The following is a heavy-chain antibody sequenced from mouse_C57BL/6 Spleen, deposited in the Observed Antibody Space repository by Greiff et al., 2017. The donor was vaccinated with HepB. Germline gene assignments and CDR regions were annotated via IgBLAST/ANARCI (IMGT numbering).Heavy chain of an antibody. CDR3: TRQLRLYYFDY. Sequence: QVQLQQPGAELVRPGASVTLSCKASGYTFTDYEMHWVKQTPVHGLEWIGAIDPETGGTAYNQKFKGKAILTADKSSSTAYMELRSLTSEDSAVYYCTRQLRLYYFDYWGQGTTLTVSS. V-gene: IGHV1-15*01. CDR1: GYTFTDYE. CDR2: IDPETGGT. J-gene: IGHJ2*01. D-gene: IGHD3-2*02.